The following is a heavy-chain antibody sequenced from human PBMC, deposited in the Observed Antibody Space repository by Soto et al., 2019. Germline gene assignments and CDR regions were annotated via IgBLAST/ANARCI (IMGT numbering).Heavy chain of an antibody. CDR1: GFTFSIAW. CDR3: TATGFGEDAFDI. CDR2: IKSKTDGGTT. J-gene: IGHJ3*02. D-gene: IGHD3-3*01. Sequence: GGSLRLSCAASGFTFSIAWMSWVRQAPGKGLEWVGRIKSKTDGGTTDYAAPVKGRFIISRDDSKNTLYLQMNSLKSEDTAVYYCTATGFGEDAFDIWGQGTMDTVSS. V-gene: IGHV3-15*01.